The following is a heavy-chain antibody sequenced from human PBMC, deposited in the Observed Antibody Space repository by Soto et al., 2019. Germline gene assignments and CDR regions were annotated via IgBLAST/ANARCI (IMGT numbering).Heavy chain of an antibody. Sequence: PSETLSLTCTVSGGSISSYYWSWIRQPPGQGLEWIGYIYYSGSTTYNPSLNSRVTIPVDTSKNQFSLTLSSVPAAAPAVASFARGVTMVRGVSHTPYFDYWGQGTLVTVSS. CDR2: IYYSGST. D-gene: IGHD3-10*01. CDR3: ARGVTMVRGVSHTPYFDY. J-gene: IGHJ4*02. V-gene: IGHV4-59*12. CDR1: GGSISSYY.